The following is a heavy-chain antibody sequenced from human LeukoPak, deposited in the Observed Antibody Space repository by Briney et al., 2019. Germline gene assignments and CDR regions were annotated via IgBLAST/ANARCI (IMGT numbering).Heavy chain of an antibody. CDR2: ISGSGGST. V-gene: IGHV3-23*01. J-gene: IGHJ4*02. Sequence: GGSLRLSCAASGFTFSSYSMNWVRQAPGKGLEWVSAISGSGGSTYYADSVKGRFTISRDNSKNTLYLQMNSLRAEDTAVYYCAKASTAMVHFDYWGQGTLVTVPS. CDR1: GFTFSSYS. CDR3: AKASTAMVHFDY. D-gene: IGHD5-18*01.